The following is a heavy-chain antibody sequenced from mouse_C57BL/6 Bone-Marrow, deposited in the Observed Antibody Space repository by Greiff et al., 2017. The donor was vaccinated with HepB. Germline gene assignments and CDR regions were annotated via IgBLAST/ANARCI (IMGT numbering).Heavy chain of an antibody. D-gene: IGHD2-4*01. CDR2: IYPGGGYT. V-gene: IGHV1-63*01. Sequence: VQVVESGAELVRPGTSVKMSCKASGYTFTNYWIGWAKQRPGHGLEWIGDIYPGGGYTNYNEKFKGKATLTADKSSSTAYMQFSSLTSEDSAIYYCARGGDYDGGFAYWGQGTLVTVSA. J-gene: IGHJ3*01. CDR3: ARGGDYDGGFAY. CDR1: GYTFTNYW.